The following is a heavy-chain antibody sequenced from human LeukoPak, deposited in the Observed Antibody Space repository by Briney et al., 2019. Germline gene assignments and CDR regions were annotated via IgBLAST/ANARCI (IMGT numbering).Heavy chain of an antibody. CDR3: ARAARVRDRLTSFDY. V-gene: IGHV4-39*07. CDR1: GGSISSSDHY. Sequence: PSETLSLTCTVSGGSISSSDHYWGWIRQPPGKGLVWIGTISYSGTTYYNPSLKGRVTMSLDTSQNQFSLRLNSVTAADTAVFYCARAARVRDRLTSFDYWGQGTLVTVSS. J-gene: IGHJ4*02. D-gene: IGHD3-3*01. CDR2: ISYSGTT.